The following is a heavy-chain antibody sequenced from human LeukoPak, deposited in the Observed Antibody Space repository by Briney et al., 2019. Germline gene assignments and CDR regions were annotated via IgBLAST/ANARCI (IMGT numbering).Heavy chain of an antibody. V-gene: IGHV5-51*01. D-gene: IGHD2-15*01. CDR1: GYSFTSYW. Sequence: GESLKISCKSSGYSFTSYWIGWVRQMPGKGLEWMGIIDPGDSDTKYSPSFQGQVTISAEKSIRTAYLQWSSLKASDTAMYYCARGSLASSGGSFFDYWGQGTLVTVSS. J-gene: IGHJ4*02. CDR3: ARGSLASSGGSFFDY. CDR2: IDPGDSDT.